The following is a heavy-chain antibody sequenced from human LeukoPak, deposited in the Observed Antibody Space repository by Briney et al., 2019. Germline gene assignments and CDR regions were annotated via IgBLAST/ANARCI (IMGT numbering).Heavy chain of an antibody. CDR3: ARDYYTSGSH. V-gene: IGHV3-7*01. J-gene: IGHJ4*02. CDR2: INQAGSDK. CDR1: GFTFSSSW. D-gene: IGHD3-10*01. Sequence: GGSLRLSCAASGFTFSSSWMAWVRQTPGKGLEWVANINQAGSDKNYVDSMKGRFTISRDNGKNSLYLQMNSLRAEDTALYYCARDYYTSGSHWGQGTLVIVSS.